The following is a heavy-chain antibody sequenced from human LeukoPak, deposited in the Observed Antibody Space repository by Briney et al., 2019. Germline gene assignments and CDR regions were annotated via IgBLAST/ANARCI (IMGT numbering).Heavy chain of an antibody. J-gene: IGHJ4*02. CDR1: GFTFSSYA. Sequence: GGSLRLSCAASGFTFSSYAMHWVPQAPGKGLEWVAVISYDGSNKYYADSVKGRFTISRDNSKNTPYLQMNSLRAEDTAVYYCARDEHFAAYYYDSSDLDYWGQGTLVTVSS. D-gene: IGHD3-22*01. V-gene: IGHV3-30*04. CDR3: ARDEHFAAYYYDSSDLDY. CDR2: ISYDGSNK.